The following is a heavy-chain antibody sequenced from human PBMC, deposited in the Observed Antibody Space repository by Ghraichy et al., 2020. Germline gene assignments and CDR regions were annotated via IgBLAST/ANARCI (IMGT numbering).Heavy chain of an antibody. D-gene: IGHD4-23*01. Sequence: GGSLRLSCAASGFTFSSYAMSWVRQAPGKGLEWVSTISGSGGSTYYADSVKGRFTISRDNSKNTLYLQMNSLRAEDTAVYYCAKDQTVVTYIDYWGQGTLVTVSS. CDR3: AKDQTVVTYIDY. J-gene: IGHJ4*02. CDR1: GFTFSSYA. CDR2: ISGSGGST. V-gene: IGHV3-23*01.